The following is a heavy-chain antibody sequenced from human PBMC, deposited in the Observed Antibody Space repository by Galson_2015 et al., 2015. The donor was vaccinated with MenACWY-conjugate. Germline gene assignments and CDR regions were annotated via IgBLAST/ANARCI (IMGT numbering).Heavy chain of an antibody. Sequence: SLRLSCAASGFTFNLYALHWVRQAPGKGLQWVSVITFDRNYEDYVASVKGRFTISRDNSKNTLYLHMNNLRPEDTALYYCARGWGHTAIGYGLKPGAFDFWGQGTMVTVSS. CDR3: ARGWGHTAIGYGLKPGAFDF. CDR1: GFTFNLYA. V-gene: IGHV3-30*04. J-gene: IGHJ3*01. CDR2: ITFDRNYE. D-gene: IGHD5-12*01.